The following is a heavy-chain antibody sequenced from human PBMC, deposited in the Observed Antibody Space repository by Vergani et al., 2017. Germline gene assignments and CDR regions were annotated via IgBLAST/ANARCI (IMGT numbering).Heavy chain of an antibody. CDR1: GFTFSSYW. CDR3: ARLSYDTTPYLQGGYDC. D-gene: IGHD3-22*01. J-gene: IGHJ4*02. CDR2: ISARYPST. Sequence: EVQLVESGGGLVKPGGSLRLSCAASGFTFSSYWMSWVRQAPGKGLEWVSAISARYPSTYYADSVKGRFTISRDNSKNMLYLQMNSLRAEDTAVYYCARLSYDTTPYLQGGYDCWGQGTLVSVSS. V-gene: IGHV3-23*04.